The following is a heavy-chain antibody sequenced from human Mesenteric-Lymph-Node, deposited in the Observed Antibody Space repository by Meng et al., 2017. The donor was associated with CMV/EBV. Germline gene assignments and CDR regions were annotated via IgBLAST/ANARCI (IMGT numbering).Heavy chain of an antibody. CDR2: TFHSWST. CDR1: LHRIVW. Sequence: LHRIVWLSSLRPPPGEGLEWLGETFHSWSTLYSPSLKPRVTLSVHTSKLQFSLRLRSVTAADTAVYFCARREITFYSDSVHSRVDCWGQGTLVTVSS. CDR3: ARREITFYSDSVHSRVDC. V-gene: IGHV4-4*01. J-gene: IGHJ4*02. D-gene: IGHD3-10*01.